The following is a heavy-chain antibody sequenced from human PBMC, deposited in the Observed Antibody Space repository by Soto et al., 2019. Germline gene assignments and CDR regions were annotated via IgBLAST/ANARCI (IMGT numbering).Heavy chain of an antibody. V-gene: IGHV1-2*04. CDR1: GYTFTGYY. D-gene: IGHD3-10*01. CDR2: INPNSGGT. Sequence: QVTLVQSGAEVKKPGASVKVSCKASGYTFTGYYMHWVRQAPGQGLEWMGWINPNSGGTNYAQKFQGWVTMTRDTSINTTYMRLSRLRSDVTGVYYCAREQRYYGSVSPPRYYYYYGMDVWGQGTTVTVSS. J-gene: IGHJ6*02. CDR3: AREQRYYGSVSPPRYYYYYGMDV.